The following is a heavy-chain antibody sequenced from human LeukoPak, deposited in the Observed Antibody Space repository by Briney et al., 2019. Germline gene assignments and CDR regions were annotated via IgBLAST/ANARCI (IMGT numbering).Heavy chain of an antibody. CDR3: ARHPTTENWFDP. D-gene: IGHD4-11*01. J-gene: IGHJ5*02. CDR1: GGSISSSSSYY. CDR2: IYYSGST. Sequence: SETLSLTCTVSGGSISSSSSYYWGWIRQPPGKGLEWIGSIYYSGSTYYNPSLKSRVTISVDTSKNQFSLKLSSVTAADTAVYYCARHPTTENWFDPWGQGTLVTVSS. V-gene: IGHV4-39*01.